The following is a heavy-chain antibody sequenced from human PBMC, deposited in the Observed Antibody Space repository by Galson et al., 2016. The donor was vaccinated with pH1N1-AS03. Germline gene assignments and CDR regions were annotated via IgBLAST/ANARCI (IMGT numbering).Heavy chain of an antibody. CDR3: AKDIFRWAFDA. Sequence: CAISGDSVSSHIDAWNWIRQSPSGGLEWLGRTYWRSKWYNDYAVSVKSRITISRETSKNTLYLDMNSLRAADTAVYYCAKDIFRWAFDAWGQGTMVSVSS. CDR2: TYWRSKWYN. CDR1: GDSVSSHIDA. D-gene: IGHD3-16*01. J-gene: IGHJ3*01. V-gene: IGHV6-1*01.